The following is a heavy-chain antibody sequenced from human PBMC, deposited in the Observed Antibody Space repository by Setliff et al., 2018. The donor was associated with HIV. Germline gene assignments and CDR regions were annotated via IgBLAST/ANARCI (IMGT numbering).Heavy chain of an antibody. Sequence: NPSETLSLTCTVSGGSISSGTYYWSWIRQPAGKGLEWIGHTHTSGSANYNPALKRRVTISEDTSKNQLSLKLSSVTAADTAVYFCARASLYYVDSTGHLFRSLENRGRNGYGFHVWGQGTMVTVSS. D-gene: IGHD3-22*01. CDR1: GGSISSGTYY. V-gene: IGHV4-61*09. J-gene: IGHJ3*01. CDR2: THTSGSA. CDR3: ARASLYYVDSTGHLFRSLENRGRNGYGFHV.